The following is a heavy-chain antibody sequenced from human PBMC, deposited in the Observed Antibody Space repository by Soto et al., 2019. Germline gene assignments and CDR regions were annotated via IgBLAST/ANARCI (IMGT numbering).Heavy chain of an antibody. CDR2: INNDGSEK. D-gene: IGHD2-15*01. Sequence: VQLVESGGGSVQPGGSLRLSCAASGFTFSSGYTFSSFWMSWVRQPPGKGLEWVANINNDGSEKYYMDSVKGRFTISSDNAKNSLYLQMDSLRADDTAIYYCVIDRRVESWFSYWGQGTLVTAPS. J-gene: IGHJ4*02. V-gene: IGHV3-7*03. CDR3: VIDRRVESWFSY. CDR1: GFTFSSGYTFSSFW.